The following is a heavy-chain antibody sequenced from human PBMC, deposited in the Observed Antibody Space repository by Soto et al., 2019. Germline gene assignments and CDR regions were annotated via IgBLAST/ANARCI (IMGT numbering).Heavy chain of an antibody. V-gene: IGHV4-39*01. CDR3: ARRDGSGSYKYYFDY. D-gene: IGHD3-10*01. CDR2: IYYSGST. CDR1: GGSISSSSYY. J-gene: IGHJ4*02. Sequence: QLQLQESGPGLVKPSETLSLTCTVSGGSISSSSYYWGWIRQPPGKELEWIGSIYYSGSTYYNPALKSRVTISVDTSKNPFSLKLSSVTAADTAVYYCARRDGSGSYKYYFDYWGQGTLVTVSS.